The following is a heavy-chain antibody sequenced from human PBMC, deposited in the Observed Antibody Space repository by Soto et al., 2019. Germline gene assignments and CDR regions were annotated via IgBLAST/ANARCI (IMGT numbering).Heavy chain of an antibody. J-gene: IGHJ3*02. D-gene: IGHD3-22*01. V-gene: IGHV1-2*04. CDR2: INPNSGGT. CDR3: ARASEFGTMIVEVTQWSAFDI. CDR1: GYTFTGYY. Sequence: ASLKVSCKASGYTFTGYYMHWVRQAPGQGLEWMGWINPNSGGTNYAQKFQGWVTMTRDTSISTAYMELSRLRSDDTAVYYCARASEFGTMIVEVTQWSAFDIWGQGTMVTVSS.